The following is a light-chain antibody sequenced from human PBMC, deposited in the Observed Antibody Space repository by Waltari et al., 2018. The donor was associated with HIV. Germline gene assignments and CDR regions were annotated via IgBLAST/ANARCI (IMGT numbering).Light chain of an antibody. CDR1: SSDVGPYDY. CDR3: SSYAGSNNLV. J-gene: IGLJ3*02. Sequence: QSALTQPPSASGSPGQSVTISCTGTSSDVGPYDYVYWYQQHPGKAPTLTVYEVSKRPSGVPDLVSGSKSANTASLAVSVLQEDDEADYYCSSYAGSNNLVFGGGTKLTVL. CDR2: EVS. V-gene: IGLV2-8*01.